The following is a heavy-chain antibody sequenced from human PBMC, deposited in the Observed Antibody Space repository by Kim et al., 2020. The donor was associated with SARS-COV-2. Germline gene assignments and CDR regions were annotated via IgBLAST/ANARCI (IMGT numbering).Heavy chain of an antibody. V-gene: IGHV3-30*18. CDR1: GFTFSSYG. D-gene: IGHD4-17*01. CDR3: AKAGFQEKSGNYGDNPPRAFDY. CDR2: ISYDGSNK. Sequence: GGSLRLSCAASGFTFSSYGMHWVRQAPGKGLEWVAVISYDGSNKYYADSVKGRFTISRDNSKNTLYLQMNSLRAEDTAVYYCAKAGFQEKSGNYGDNPPRAFDYWGQGTLVTVSS. J-gene: IGHJ4*02.